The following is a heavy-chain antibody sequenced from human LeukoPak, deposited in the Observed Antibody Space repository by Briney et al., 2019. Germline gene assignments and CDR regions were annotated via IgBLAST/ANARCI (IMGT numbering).Heavy chain of an antibody. J-gene: IGHJ6*04. V-gene: IGHV4-4*02. D-gene: IGHD1-14*01. CDR3: ARDSRPVATGYGMDV. CDR2: IYHSGST. Sequence: PSGTLSLTCAVSGGSISSSNWWSWVRQPPGKGLEWIGEIYHSGSTNYNPSLKSRVTISVDKSKNQFSLKLSSVTAADTAVYYCARDSRPVATGYGMDVWGKGTTVTVSS. CDR1: GGSISSSNW.